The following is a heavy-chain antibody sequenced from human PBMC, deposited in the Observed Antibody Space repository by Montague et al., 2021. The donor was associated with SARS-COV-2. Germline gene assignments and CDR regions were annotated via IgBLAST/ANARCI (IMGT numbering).Heavy chain of an antibody. V-gene: IGHV4-39*02. CDR3: ARDRYSSSWYGQKYYFDD. CDR2: IYYSGST. J-gene: IGHJ4*02. Sequence: SETLSLTSTVSGGSISSSSYYWGWIRQPPGKGLEWIGSIYYSGSTCYNPSLKSRVTISVDTSKNQFSLKLSSVTAADTAVYYCARDRYSSSWYGQKYYFDDWGQGTLVTVSA. CDR1: GGSISSSSYY. D-gene: IGHD6-13*01.